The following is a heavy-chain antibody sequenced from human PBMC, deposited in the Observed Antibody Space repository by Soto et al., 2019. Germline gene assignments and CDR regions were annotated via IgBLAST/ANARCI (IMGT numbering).Heavy chain of an antibody. CDR3: ARVNCSSTSCFLDY. Sequence: SETLSLTCTVSGGSISSGGYYWSWIRQHPGKGLEWIGYIYYSGSTYYNPSLKSRVTISVDTSKNQFSLKLSSVTAADTAVYYCARVNCSSTSCFLDYWGQGTLVPVSP. CDR2: IYYSGST. V-gene: IGHV4-31*02. D-gene: IGHD2-2*01. CDR1: GGSISSGGYY. J-gene: IGHJ4*02.